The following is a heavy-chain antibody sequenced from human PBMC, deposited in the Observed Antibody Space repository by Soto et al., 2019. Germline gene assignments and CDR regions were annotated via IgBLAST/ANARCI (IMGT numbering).Heavy chain of an antibody. Sequence: SEPMSLTCTVSGGYISSSIYYWGWNRQPPGKGLEWIGSIYYSGSTYYNPSLKSRVTISVDTSKNQFSLKLSSVTAADTAVYYCARQDYYGSGSYFNWFDPWGQGTLVTVSS. D-gene: IGHD3-10*01. CDR1: GGYISSSIYY. CDR2: IYYSGST. V-gene: IGHV4-39*01. CDR3: ARQDYYGSGSYFNWFDP. J-gene: IGHJ5*02.